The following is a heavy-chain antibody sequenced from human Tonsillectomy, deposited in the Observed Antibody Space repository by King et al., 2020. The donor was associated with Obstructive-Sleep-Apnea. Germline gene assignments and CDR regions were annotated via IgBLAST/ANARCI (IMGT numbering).Heavy chain of an antibody. Sequence: VQLQQWGAGLLKPSETLSLTCAVFGGSFSDYYWSWIRQPPGKGLEWIGEINHSGSTNYNSSPKSRVTISADTSKNQFSLNLNSVTAADTAVYYCARGSGAAAVNWFDPWGQGTLVTVSS. CDR2: INHSGST. D-gene: IGHD6-13*01. CDR1: GGSFSDYY. J-gene: IGHJ5*02. V-gene: IGHV4-34*01. CDR3: ARGSGAAAVNWFDP.